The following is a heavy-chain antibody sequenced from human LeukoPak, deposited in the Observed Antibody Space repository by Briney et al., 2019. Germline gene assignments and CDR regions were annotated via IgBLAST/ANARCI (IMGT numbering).Heavy chain of an antibody. Sequence: GGSLRLSCSASGITISNYAMHWVRQAPGKGLEYVSVISTNGGSIYYADSVKGRFTISRDNSKNTLYLQMSSLRAEDTDVYYCVRGVVPADKRPPRIDYWGQGTLVTVSS. CDR1: GITISNYA. V-gene: IGHV3-64D*09. J-gene: IGHJ4*02. D-gene: IGHD2-2*01. CDR2: ISTNGGSI. CDR3: VRGVVPADKRPPRIDY.